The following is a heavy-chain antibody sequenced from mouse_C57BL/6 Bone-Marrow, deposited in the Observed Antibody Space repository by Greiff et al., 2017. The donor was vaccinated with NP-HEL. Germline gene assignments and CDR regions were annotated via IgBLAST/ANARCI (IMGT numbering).Heavy chain of an antibody. CDR3: ASPYDYDVAWFAY. D-gene: IGHD2-4*01. Sequence: DVHLVESGGDLVKPGGSLKLSCAASGFTFSSYGMSWVRHTPDKRLEWVATISSGGSYTYYPDSVKGRFTISRDNAKNTLYLQMSSLKSEDTAMYYCASPYDYDVAWFAYWGQGTLVTVSA. V-gene: IGHV5-6*01. J-gene: IGHJ3*01. CDR2: ISSGGSYT. CDR1: GFTFSSYG.